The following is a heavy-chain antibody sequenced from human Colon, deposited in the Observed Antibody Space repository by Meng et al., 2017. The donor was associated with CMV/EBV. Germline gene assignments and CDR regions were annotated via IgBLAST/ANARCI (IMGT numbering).Heavy chain of an antibody. CDR3: ARGGGGTGIDY. Sequence: CKVSGGNIGSFTINWVRQAPGQGLEWMGRITPILGVANSAQKLQGRVTITADKRTDTAYMELTRLKSEDTGVYYCARGGGGTGIDYWGRGTLVTVSS. D-gene: IGHD3-16*01. CDR1: GGNIGSFT. V-gene: IGHV1-69*02. CDR2: ITPILGVA. J-gene: IGHJ4*02.